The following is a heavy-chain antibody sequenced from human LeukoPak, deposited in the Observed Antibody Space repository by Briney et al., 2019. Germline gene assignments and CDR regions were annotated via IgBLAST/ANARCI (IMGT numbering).Heavy chain of an antibody. J-gene: IGHJ6*03. CDR2: IYYSGST. Sequence: PSETLSLTCTVSGGSISSYYWSWIRQPPGKGLEWIGYIYYSGSTNYNPSLKSRVTISVDTSKNQFSLKLSSVTAADTAVYYCARPLGAFMDVWGKGTTVTVSS. CDR1: GGSISSYY. D-gene: IGHD3-10*01. CDR3: ARPLGAFMDV. V-gene: IGHV4-59*12.